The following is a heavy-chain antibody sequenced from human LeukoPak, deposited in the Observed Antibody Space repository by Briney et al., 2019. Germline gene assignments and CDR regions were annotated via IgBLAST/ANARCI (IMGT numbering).Heavy chain of an antibody. CDR3: ARDRNSYVPSDY. CDR2: INHSGST. V-gene: IGHV4-34*01. Sequence: SETLSLTCAVYGGSFSGYYWSWIRQPPGKGLEWIGEINHSGSTNYNPSLKSRVTISVDTSKNQFSLKLNSVTAADTAVYYCARDRNSYVPSDYWGQGTLVTVSS. CDR1: GGSFSGYY. D-gene: IGHD3-10*02. J-gene: IGHJ4*02.